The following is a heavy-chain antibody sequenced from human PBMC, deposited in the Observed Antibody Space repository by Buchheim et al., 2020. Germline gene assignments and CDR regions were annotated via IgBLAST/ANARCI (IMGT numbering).Heavy chain of an antibody. V-gene: IGHV4-4*02. Sequence: QVQLQESGPGLVKPSGTLSLTCAVSGGSISSSNWWSWVRQPPGKGLEWIGEIYHSGSTNYNPSLKSRVTILVEKSKNQLSLKLSSVTAAYTAVYYCARETRDYYDSSGYYFRYYYYGMDVWGQGTT. J-gene: IGHJ6*02. D-gene: IGHD3-22*01. CDR3: ARETRDYYDSSGYYFRYYYYGMDV. CDR2: IYHSGST. CDR1: GGSISSSNW.